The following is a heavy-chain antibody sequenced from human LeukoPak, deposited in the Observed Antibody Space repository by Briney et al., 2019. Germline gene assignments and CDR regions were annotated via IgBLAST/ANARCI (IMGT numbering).Heavy chain of an antibody. CDR1: GGSFSGYY. J-gene: IGHJ4*02. CDR3: ARLPTTGRGPFDY. Sequence: SETLSLTCAVYGGSFSGYYWSWIRQPPGKGLEWIGEINHSGSTNYNPSLKSRVTISVDTSKNQFSLKLSSVTAADTAVYYCARLPTTGRGPFDYWGQGTLVTVSS. D-gene: IGHD1-1*01. V-gene: IGHV4-34*01. CDR2: INHSGST.